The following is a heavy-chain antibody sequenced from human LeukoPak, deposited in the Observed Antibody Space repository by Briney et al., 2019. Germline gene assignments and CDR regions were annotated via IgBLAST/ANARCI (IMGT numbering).Heavy chain of an antibody. V-gene: IGHV4-4*07. J-gene: IGHJ4*02. CDR2: IYTSGST. Sequence: SSETLSLTCTVSGGSISSYYWSWIRQPAGKGLEWIGRIYTSGSTNYNPSLKSRVTMSVDTSKNQFSLKLSSVTAADTAVYYCAREYCSGGNCPIDYWGQGTLVTVSS. CDR3: AREYCSGGNCPIDY. CDR1: GGSISSYY. D-gene: IGHD2-15*01.